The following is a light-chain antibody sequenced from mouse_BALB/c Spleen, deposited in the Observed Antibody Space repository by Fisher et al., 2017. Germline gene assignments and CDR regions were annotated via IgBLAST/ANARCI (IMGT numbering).Light chain of an antibody. CDR2: HGT. V-gene: IGKV14-100*01. CDR1: QGISSN. Sequence: DIVMTQSPSSMSVSLGDTVSITCHASQGISSNIGWLQQKPGKSFKGLIYHGTNLEDGVPSRFSGSGSGADYSLTISSLEYEDMGIYYCLQYDEFPPTFGGGTKLEIK. CDR3: LQYDEFPPT. J-gene: IGKJ1*01.